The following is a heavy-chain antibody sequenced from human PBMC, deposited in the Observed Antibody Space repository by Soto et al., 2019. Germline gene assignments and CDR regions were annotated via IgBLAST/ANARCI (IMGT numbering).Heavy chain of an antibody. J-gene: IGHJ6*02. V-gene: IGHV1-69*13. CDR3: ARDPDAAAMVSVYYYGMDV. D-gene: IGHD2-2*01. CDR2: IIPIFGTA. Sequence: GASVKVSCKASGGTFSSYAISWVRQAPGQGLEWMGGIIPIFGTANYAQKFQGRVTITADESTSTAYMELSSLRSEDTAVYYCARDPDAAAMVSVYYYGMDVWGQGTTVTVS. CDR1: GGTFSSYA.